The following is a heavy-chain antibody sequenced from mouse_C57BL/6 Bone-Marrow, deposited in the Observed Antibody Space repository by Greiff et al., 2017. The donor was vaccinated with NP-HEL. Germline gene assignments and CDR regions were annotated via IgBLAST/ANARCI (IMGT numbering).Heavy chain of an antibody. CDR3: ARGQGYAMDY. D-gene: IGHD3-3*01. J-gene: IGHJ4*01. Sequence: EVKLMESGPVLVKPGASVKMSCKASGYTFTDYYMNWVKQSHGKSLEWIGVINPYNGGTSYNQKFKGKATLTVDKSSSTAYMELNSLTSEDSAVYYCARGQGYAMDYWGQGTSVTVSS. CDR1: GYTFTDYY. V-gene: IGHV1-19*01. CDR2: INPYNGGT.